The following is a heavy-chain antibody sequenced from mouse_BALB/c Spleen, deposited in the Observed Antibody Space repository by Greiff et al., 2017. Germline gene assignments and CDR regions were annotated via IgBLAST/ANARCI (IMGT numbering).Heavy chain of an antibody. CDR3: TRWNDYDDYAMDY. CDR1: GYTFTDYN. D-gene: IGHD2-4*01. V-gene: IGHV1-18*01. J-gene: IGHJ4*01. Sequence: EVQLQQSGPELVKPGASVKIPCKASGYTFTDYNMDWVKQSHGKSLEWIGDINPNNGGTIYNQKFKGKATLTVDKSSSTAYMELRSLTNEDSAVYYCTRWNDYDDYAMDYWGQGTSVTVSS. CDR2: INPNNGGT.